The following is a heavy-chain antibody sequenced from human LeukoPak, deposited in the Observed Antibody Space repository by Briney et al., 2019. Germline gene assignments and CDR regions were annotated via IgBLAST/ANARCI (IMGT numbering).Heavy chain of an antibody. Sequence: GGSLRLACAASGFTFSSHWMRWVRQAPGKGLEWVGNIKQDGSEENYVDSVKGRFTISRDNGKNSLYLQMNSLRVEDTAVYYCARGSSAIEYWGQGTLVTVSS. D-gene: IGHD6-19*01. V-gene: IGHV3-7*01. CDR2: IKQDGSEE. CDR3: ARGSSAIEY. J-gene: IGHJ4*02. CDR1: GFTFSSHW.